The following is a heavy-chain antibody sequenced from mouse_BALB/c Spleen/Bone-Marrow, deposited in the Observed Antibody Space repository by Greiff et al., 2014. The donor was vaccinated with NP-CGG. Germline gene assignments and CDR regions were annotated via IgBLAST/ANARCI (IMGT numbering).Heavy chain of an antibody. CDR1: GYSFTGYY. V-gene: IGHV1-26*01. CDR3: ARSTATGFAY. D-gene: IGHD1-2*01. CDR2: VNPNNGDI. Sequence: EVQGVESGPDLVKPGASVKISCKASGYSFTGYYMYWVKQSHGKNLEWIGRVNPNNGDISYNQKFKGKAILTVDKSSSTAYMELRSLTSEDSAVYYCARSTATGFAYWGQGTLVTVSA. J-gene: IGHJ3*01.